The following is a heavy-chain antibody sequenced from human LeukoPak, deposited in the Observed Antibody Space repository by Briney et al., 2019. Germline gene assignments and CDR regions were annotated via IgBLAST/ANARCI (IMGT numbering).Heavy chain of an antibody. CDR1: GGSFSGYY. J-gene: IGHJ4*02. CDR2: INHSGST. Sequence: SETLSLTCAVYGGSFSGYYWSWIRQPPGKGLEWIGEINHSGSTNYNPSLKSRVTISLDTSKNQFSLKLSSVTAADTAVYYCARVSPWGYYDSSGYYYDYWGQGTLVTVSS. V-gene: IGHV4-34*01. CDR3: ARVSPWGYYDSSGYYYDY. D-gene: IGHD3-22*01.